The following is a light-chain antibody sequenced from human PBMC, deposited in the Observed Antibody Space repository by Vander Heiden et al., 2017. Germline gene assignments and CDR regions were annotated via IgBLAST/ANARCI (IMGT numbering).Light chain of an antibody. Sequence: SSVLTQPPSLSVAPCPTARITCGGNNIGSKSVHWYQQKPGQAPVLVVYDDSDRPSGIPERFSGSNSGNTATLTISRVEAGDEADDDCQVWDSSSDHSGVVFGGGTKMTVL. J-gene: IGLJ2*01. V-gene: IGLV3-21*02. CDR3: QVWDSSSDHSGVV. CDR2: DDS. CDR1: NIGSKS.